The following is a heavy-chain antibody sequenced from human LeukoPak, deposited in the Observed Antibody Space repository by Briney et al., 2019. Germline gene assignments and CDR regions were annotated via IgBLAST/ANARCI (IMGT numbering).Heavy chain of an antibody. Sequence: GGSLRLSCAASGFTFSSYSMNWVRQAPGKGLQWVSYISPSSSDIHYADSVRGRFTISRDNAKNSLYLQMNSLRDEDTAVYYCARAQWNSSPDHWGREPWSPSPQ. CDR2: ISPSSSDI. J-gene: IGHJ5*02. D-gene: IGHD1/OR15-1a*01. CDR3: ARAQWNSSPDH. V-gene: IGHV3-21*05. CDR1: GFTFSSYS.